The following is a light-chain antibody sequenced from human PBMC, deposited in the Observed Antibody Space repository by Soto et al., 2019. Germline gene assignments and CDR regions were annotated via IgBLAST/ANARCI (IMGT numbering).Light chain of an antibody. V-gene: IGKV3-20*01. CDR2: GAS. J-gene: IGKJ1*01. CDR3: QPYGSSPTT. Sequence: EIVLTQSPGTLSLSPGESATLSCRASQSVSSSYLAWYQQKPGQAPRLLIYGASSRATGIPDRFSGSGSGTDFTLTISRLEPEDFAVYYCQPYGSSPTTFGQGTKVEIK. CDR1: QSVSSSY.